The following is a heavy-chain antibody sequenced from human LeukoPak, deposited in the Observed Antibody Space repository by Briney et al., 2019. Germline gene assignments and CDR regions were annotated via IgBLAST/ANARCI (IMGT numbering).Heavy chain of an antibody. J-gene: IGHJ1*01. Sequence: PSETLSLTCTVSGASISSSSYYWGWIRQSPGKGLEWIGSMHYSGSTYYNPSLKSRVTISVDTSKNQLSLKLTSVTAADTAVYYCARHDYYDSSRHFQRWGQGTLVTVSS. V-gene: IGHV4-39*01. CDR2: MHYSGST. D-gene: IGHD3-22*01. CDR3: ARHDYYDSSRHFQR. CDR1: GASISSSSYY.